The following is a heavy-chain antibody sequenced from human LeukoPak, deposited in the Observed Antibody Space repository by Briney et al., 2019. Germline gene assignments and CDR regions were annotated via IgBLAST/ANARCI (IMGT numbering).Heavy chain of an antibody. J-gene: IGHJ6*03. Sequence: PGGSLRLSCTASGFTFTSHTMNWVRQAPGKGLEWVAFIRYDGSNKYYADSVKGRFTISRDNSKNTLYLQMNSLRAEDTAVYYCAKALTYYYYMDVWGKGITVTVSS. CDR1: GFTFTSHT. CDR2: IRYDGSNK. CDR3: AKALTYYYYMDV. V-gene: IGHV3-30*02.